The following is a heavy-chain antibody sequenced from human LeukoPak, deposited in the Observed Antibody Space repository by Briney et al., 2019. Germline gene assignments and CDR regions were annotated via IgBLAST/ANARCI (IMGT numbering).Heavy chain of an antibody. J-gene: IGHJ3*02. CDR1: GFTFSSYS. D-gene: IGHD3-22*01. CDR3: ARDGPPLLLRAFDI. V-gene: IGHV3-21*01. CDR2: ISSSSSYI. Sequence: GGSLRLSCAASGFTFSSYSMNWVRQAPGKGLEWVSSISSSSSYIYYADSVKGRFTISRDNAKNSLYLQMNSLRAEDTAVYYCARDGPPLLLRAFDIWGQGTMVTVSS.